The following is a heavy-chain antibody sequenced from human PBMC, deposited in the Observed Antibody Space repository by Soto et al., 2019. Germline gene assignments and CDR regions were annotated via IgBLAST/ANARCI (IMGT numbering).Heavy chain of an antibody. Sequence: QVQLVESGGGAVQPGASLRLSCVASGFDFTYYAMHWVRQAPGKGLESVAVMSSDGSKIHHTDSVKGRFTISRDNSKNTLYLQMNSLRKEDTAVYFCAKGEGVGGTLGLFDYWGQGTLVCVSS. D-gene: IGHD1-26*01. J-gene: IGHJ4*02. CDR1: GFDFTYYA. V-gene: IGHV3-30*18. CDR2: MSSDGSKI. CDR3: AKGEGVGGTLGLFDY.